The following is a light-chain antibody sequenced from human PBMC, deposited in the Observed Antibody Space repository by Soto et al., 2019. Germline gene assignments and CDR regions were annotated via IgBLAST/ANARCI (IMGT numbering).Light chain of an antibody. J-gene: IGLJ1*01. Sequence: SYELTQPPSVSVAPGETARITCGRNNIGSDTVHWYQQKPGQAPVVVVYDDSERPSGTPERISGSNSGDTATLTIRRVEAGDEADYYCLVWDSIGDNYVFGSGTK. CDR1: NIGSDT. CDR2: DDS. V-gene: IGLV3-21*02. CDR3: LVWDSIGDNYV.